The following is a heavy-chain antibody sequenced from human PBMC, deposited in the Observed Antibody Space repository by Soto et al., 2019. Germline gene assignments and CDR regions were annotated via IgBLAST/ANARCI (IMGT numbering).Heavy chain of an antibody. D-gene: IGHD6-13*01. CDR3: ARWLIAAAVSVGFDP. CDR1: GYSFTSYW. CDR2: IYPGDSDT. J-gene: IGHJ5*02. Sequence: PGESLKISCKGSGYSFTSYWIGWVRQMPGKGLEWMGIIYPGDSDTRYSPSFQGQVTISADKSISTAYLQWSSLKASEPAMYYCARWLIAAAVSVGFDPWGQGTLVTVSS. V-gene: IGHV5-51*01.